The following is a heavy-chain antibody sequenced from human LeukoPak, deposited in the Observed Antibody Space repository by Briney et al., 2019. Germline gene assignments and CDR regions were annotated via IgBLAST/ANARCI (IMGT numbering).Heavy chain of an antibody. V-gene: IGHV1-24*01. CDR3: ATDSRERVFDP. J-gene: IGHJ5*02. D-gene: IGHD1-26*01. Sequence: ASVKVSCKVSGYTLTELSMHWVRQAPGKGLEWMGGFDPEDGETIYAQKFQGRVTTTEDTSTDTAYMELSSLRSEDTAVYYCATDSRERVFDPWGQGTLVTVSS. CDR1: GYTLTELS. CDR2: FDPEDGET.